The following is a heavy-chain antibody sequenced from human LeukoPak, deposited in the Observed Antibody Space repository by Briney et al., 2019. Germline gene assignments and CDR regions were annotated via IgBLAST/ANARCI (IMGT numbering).Heavy chain of an antibody. D-gene: IGHD6-13*01. CDR1: EFTFSSYA. Sequence: PGGSLRLSCAASEFTFSSYAMSWVRQAPGKGLEWVSAISGSGGSTYYADSVKGRFTISRDNSKNTLYLQMNSLRAEDTAVYYCAKDSASSWYAVGYYYYYYGMDVWGQGTTVTVSS. J-gene: IGHJ6*02. CDR3: AKDSASSWYAVGYYYYYYGMDV. CDR2: ISGSGGST. V-gene: IGHV3-23*01.